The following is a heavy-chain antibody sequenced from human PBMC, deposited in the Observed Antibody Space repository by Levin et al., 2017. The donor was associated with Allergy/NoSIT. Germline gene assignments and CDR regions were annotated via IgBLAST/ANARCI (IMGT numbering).Heavy chain of an antibody. Sequence: GGSLRLSCAASGFTFSSYGMHWVRQAPGKGLEWVAVIWYDGSNKYYADSVKGRFTISRDNSKNTLYLQMNSLRAEDTAVYYCARDRPYSSGWIDYWGQGTLVTVSS. CDR2: IWYDGSNK. CDR1: GFTFSSYG. V-gene: IGHV3-33*01. CDR3: ARDRPYSSGWIDY. J-gene: IGHJ4*02. D-gene: IGHD6-19*01.